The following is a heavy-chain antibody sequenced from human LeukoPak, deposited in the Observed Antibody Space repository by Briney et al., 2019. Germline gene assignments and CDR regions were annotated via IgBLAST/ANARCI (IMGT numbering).Heavy chain of an antibody. CDR2: IYYSGST. V-gene: IGHV4-39*01. D-gene: IGHD3-3*01. Sequence: SETLSLTCTVSGGSISSSSYYWGWIRQPPGKVLEWVGSIYYSGSTYYNPSLKSRVTISVDTSKNQFSLKLSSVTAADTAVYYCARRQYDFWSGYSDYWGQGTLVTVSS. CDR1: GGSISSSSYY. CDR3: ARRQYDFWSGYSDY. J-gene: IGHJ4*02.